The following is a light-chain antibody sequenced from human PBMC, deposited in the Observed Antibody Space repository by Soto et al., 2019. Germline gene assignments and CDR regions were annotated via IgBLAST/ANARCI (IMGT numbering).Light chain of an antibody. CDR2: DTN. CDR3: FLYYSGVVV. J-gene: IGLJ2*01. V-gene: IGLV7-46*01. Sequence: QAVVTQEPSLTVYPGGTVTLTCGSSTGAVTSGHYPYWFQQKPGQAPTTLIYDTNIRHSWTPARFSGSLLGGRAALTLSGAQPEDEVEYYCFLYYSGVVVFVGGTQLTVL. CDR1: TGAVTSGHY.